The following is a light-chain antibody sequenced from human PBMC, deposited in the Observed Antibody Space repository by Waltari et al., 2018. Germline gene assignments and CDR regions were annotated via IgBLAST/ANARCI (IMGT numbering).Light chain of an antibody. CDR1: QSISSY. V-gene: IGKV1-39*01. Sequence: DIQMTQSPSSLSASVGDRVTITCRASQSISSYLNWYQQKPGKAPKLLIYAASSWQSGVPSRFSGSGSGTDFTLTISSLQPEDFATYYCKQGYSTPLTFGGGTKVEIK. CDR3: KQGYSTPLT. J-gene: IGKJ4*01. CDR2: AAS.